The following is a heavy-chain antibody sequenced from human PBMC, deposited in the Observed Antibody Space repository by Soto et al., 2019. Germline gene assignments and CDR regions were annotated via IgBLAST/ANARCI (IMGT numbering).Heavy chain of an antibody. CDR1: GFTVSSYA. D-gene: IGHD4-4*01. J-gene: IGHJ4*02. CDR2: ISGSGGST. Sequence: PGGSLRLSCAASGFTVSSYAMSWVRQAPGKGLEWVSAISGSGGSTYYADSVKGRFTISRDNSKNTLYLQMNSLRAEDTAVYYCAKDTVGGWTTTTDYWGQGTLVTVSS. V-gene: IGHV3-23*01. CDR3: AKDTVGGWTTTTDY.